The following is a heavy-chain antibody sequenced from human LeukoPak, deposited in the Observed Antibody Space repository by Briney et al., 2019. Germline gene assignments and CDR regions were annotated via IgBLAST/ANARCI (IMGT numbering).Heavy chain of an antibody. CDR1: GGSISSGSYC. V-gene: IGHV4-61*02. CDR3: ARERIYSNEAFDP. CDR2: IYTSGST. D-gene: IGHD4-11*01. J-gene: IGHJ5*02. Sequence: PSQTLSLTCTLSGGSISSGSYCWSWIRQPAGKGLWWIWRIYTSGSTTYNPSPKSRVTTSVDTSKSQFSLKLSSVTAADTAVYYCARERIYSNEAFDPWGQGTLVTVSS.